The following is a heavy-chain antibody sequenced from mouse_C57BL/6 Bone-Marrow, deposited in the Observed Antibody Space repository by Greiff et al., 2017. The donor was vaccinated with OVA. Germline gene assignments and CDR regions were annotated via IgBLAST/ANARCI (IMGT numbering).Heavy chain of an antibody. J-gene: IGHJ3*01. Sequence: QVQLQQPGAELVKPGASVKLSCKASGYTFTSYWMQWVKQRPGQGLEWIGEIDPSDSYTNYNQKFKGKATLTVDTSSSTAYMQLSSLTSEDSAVYDCARLLAYWGQGTLVTVSA. CDR2: IDPSDSYT. V-gene: IGHV1-50*01. D-gene: IGHD2-1*01. CDR1: GYTFTSYW. CDR3: ARLLAY.